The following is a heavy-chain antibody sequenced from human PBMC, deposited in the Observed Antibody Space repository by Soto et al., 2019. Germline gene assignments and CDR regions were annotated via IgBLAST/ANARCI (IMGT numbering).Heavy chain of an antibody. CDR3: ARDVSPGSSGWSLDAFAM. D-gene: IGHD6-25*01. V-gene: IGHV3-7*05. CDR1: EFTFSDYW. Sequence: QLVESGGGLVQPGGSLRLSCTASEFTFSDYWMTWVRQAPGKGLEWVANIKRDGSQRSYLDSVRGRFTVSRDNAKKSRYLQMKSLGVETTALYSCARDVSPGSSGWSLDAFAMWGPGKMVTASS. CDR2: IKRDGSQR. J-gene: IGHJ3*02.